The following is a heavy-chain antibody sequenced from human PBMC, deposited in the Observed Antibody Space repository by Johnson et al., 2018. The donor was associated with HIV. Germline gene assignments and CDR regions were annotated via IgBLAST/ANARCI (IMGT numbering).Heavy chain of an antibody. CDR1: GFTFSSYG. CDR2: IAYDGSNK. D-gene: IGHD2-8*01. V-gene: IGHV3-30*03. J-gene: IGHJ3*02. Sequence: QMMLVESGGGVVQPGGSLRLSCAASGFTFSSYGMHWVRQAPGKGLEWVAVIAYDGSNKNYADYVKGRFTIYRDNSKNTLYLQLNNLRAEDTAVYYCARGAFLKVYVSDDAFDIWGQGTMVTVSS. CDR3: ARGAFLKVYVSDDAFDI.